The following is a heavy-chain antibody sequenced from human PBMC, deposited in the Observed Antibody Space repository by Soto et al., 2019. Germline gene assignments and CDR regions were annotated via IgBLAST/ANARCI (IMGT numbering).Heavy chain of an antibody. D-gene: IGHD6-13*01. V-gene: IGHV4-59*08. CDR1: GAPISRYY. J-gene: IGHJ4*02. Sequence: PSETLSLTCTVSGAPISRYYWSWIRQTPGKGLEWIGYIYYSGSTNYNPSLKSRVTISVDTSKNQFSLKLSSVTAADTAVYYCARRQSSSWYGLWGQGTLVTVSS. CDR3: ARRQSSSWYGL. CDR2: IYYSGST.